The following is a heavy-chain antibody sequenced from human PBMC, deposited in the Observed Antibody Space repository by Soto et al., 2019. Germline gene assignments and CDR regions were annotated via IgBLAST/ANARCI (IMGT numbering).Heavy chain of an antibody. Sequence: SETLSLTGTVSGYSSSSGSYWACIRQPPGKGPEWIASIYHGGTTFYNPSLKSRTTISVDTSNNQFSLKLTSVTAADTAVYYCARVHVMVVAGSTFDYWGHGTLVTVSS. CDR3: ARVHVMVVAGSTFDY. CDR1: GYSSSSGSY. J-gene: IGHJ4*01. D-gene: IGHD6-19*01. V-gene: IGHV4-38-2*02. CDR2: IYHGGTT.